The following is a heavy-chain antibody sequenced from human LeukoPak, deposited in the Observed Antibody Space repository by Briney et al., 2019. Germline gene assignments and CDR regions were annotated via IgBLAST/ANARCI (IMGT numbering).Heavy chain of an antibody. CDR3: ARAVQLERPPPLIGYYYMDV. V-gene: IGHV1-69*06. CDR2: IIPIFGTE. Sequence: ASVKVSCKASGGTFSSYAISWVRQAPGQGLEWMGGIIPIFGTENYAQKFQGRVTITADKSTSTAYMELSSLRSEDTAVYYCARAVQLERPPPLIGYYYMDVWGKGTTVTVSS. CDR1: GGTFSSYA. D-gene: IGHD1-1*01. J-gene: IGHJ6*03.